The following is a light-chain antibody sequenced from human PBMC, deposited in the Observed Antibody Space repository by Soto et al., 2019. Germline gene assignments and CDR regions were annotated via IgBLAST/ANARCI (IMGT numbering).Light chain of an antibody. J-gene: IGLJ3*02. CDR3: GTWDNSLSVVV. CDR2: EIN. Sequence: QSVLTQPPSVSAAPGQMVTISCSGSTSNIAYNFVSWYQQLPGTAPKLLIYEINKRPSGISDRFSAAKSGTSATLAITGRQTGDEAQYVRGTWDNSLSVVVLGGGTKRTVL. CDR1: TSNIAYNF. V-gene: IGLV1-51*01.